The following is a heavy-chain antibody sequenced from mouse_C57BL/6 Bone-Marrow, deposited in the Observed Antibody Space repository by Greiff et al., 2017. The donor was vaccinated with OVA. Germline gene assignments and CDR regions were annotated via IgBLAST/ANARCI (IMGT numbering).Heavy chain of an antibody. CDR1: GFTFSDYY. D-gene: IGHD1-1*01. CDR2: ISNGGGST. V-gene: IGHV5-12*01. Sequence: EVKLEESGGGLVQPGGSLKLSCAASGFTFSDYYMYWVRQTPEKRLEWVAYISNGGGSTYYPDTVKGRFTISRDNAKNTLYLQMSRLKSEDTAMYYCARDSSYEFAYWGQGTLVTVSA. CDR3: ARDSSYEFAY. J-gene: IGHJ3*01.